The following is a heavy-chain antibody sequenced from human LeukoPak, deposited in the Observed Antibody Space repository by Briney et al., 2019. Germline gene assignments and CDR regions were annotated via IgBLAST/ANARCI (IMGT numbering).Heavy chain of an antibody. D-gene: IGHD4-17*01. CDR2: IYTSGST. CDR1: GGSISSYY. J-gene: IGHJ6*04. CDR3: ARCMSELDYGDYAYYYHMDV. Sequence: PSETLSLTCTVSGGSISSYYWSWIRQPAGKGLGWIGRIYTSGSTNYNPSLKSRVTISVDKSKNQFSLKLSSVTAADTAVYYCARCMSELDYGDYAYYYHMDVWGKGTTVTVSS. V-gene: IGHV4-4*07.